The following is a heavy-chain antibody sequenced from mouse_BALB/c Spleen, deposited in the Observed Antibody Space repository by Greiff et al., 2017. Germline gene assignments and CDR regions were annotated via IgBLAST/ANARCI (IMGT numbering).Heavy chain of an antibody. CDR1: GFSLTSYG. CDR3: AKHRDGNYFDY. V-gene: IGHV2-5-1*01. J-gene: IGHJ2*01. Sequence: VKLMESGPSLVQPSQSLSITCTVSGFSLTSYGVHWVRQSPGKGLEWLGVIWRGGSTDYNAAFMSRLSITKDNSKSQVFFKMNSLQADDTAIYYCAKHRDGNYFDYWGQGTTLTVSS. D-gene: IGHD2-3*01. CDR2: IWRGGST.